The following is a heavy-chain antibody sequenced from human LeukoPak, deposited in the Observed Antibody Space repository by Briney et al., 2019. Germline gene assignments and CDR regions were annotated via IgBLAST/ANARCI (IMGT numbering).Heavy chain of an antibody. CDR1: GYTFTNFG. Sequence: ASVKVSCKASGYTFTNFGISWVRQAPGQRPEWMGWISAYNGNTNYAQNLQDRVTMTTDTSTSTAYMELRSLRSDDTAVYYCARGTDSGDYWGQGTLVTVSS. CDR2: ISAYNGNT. J-gene: IGHJ4*02. CDR3: ARGTDSGDY. D-gene: IGHD3/OR15-3a*01. V-gene: IGHV1-18*01.